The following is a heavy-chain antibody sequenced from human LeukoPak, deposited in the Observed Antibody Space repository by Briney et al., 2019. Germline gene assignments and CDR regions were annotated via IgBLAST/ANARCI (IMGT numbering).Heavy chain of an antibody. V-gene: IGHV3-23*01. CDR1: GFTFSSYA. D-gene: IGHD3-10*01. J-gene: IGHJ5*02. CDR2: VTGSGGTT. CDR3: AKDRVRGWFDP. Sequence: GGSLRLSCAASGFTFSSYAMGWVRQAPGKGLEWVSSVTGSGGTTYYADSVKGRFSISRDNSKNTLSLQMNSLRAEDTAVYYCAKDRVRGWFDPSGQGTLVTVSS.